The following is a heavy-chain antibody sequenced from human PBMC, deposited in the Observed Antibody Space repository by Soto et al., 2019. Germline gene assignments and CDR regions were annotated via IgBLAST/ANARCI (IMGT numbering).Heavy chain of an antibody. V-gene: IGHV1-24*01. CDR1: GSTLTDLS. CDR3: ARGLGSGDY. D-gene: IGHD6-25*01. CDR2: FDPEDGST. J-gene: IGHJ4*02. Sequence: ASVKVACKVSGSTLTDLSMHWVRQAPGKGLEWMGGFDPEDGSTNYAHNFQGRVTITRDTSTSTVYMDLSSLRSEDTAVYYCARGLGSGDYWGRGTLVTVSS.